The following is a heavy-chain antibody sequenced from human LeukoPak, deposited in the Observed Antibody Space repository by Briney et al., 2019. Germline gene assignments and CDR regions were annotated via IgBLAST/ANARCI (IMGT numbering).Heavy chain of an antibody. D-gene: IGHD3-22*01. CDR2: MYYSGST. J-gene: IGHJ4*02. Sequence: SETLSLTCTVSGGSISSGDYYWSWIRQPPGKGLEWIAYMYYSGSTYYNPSLKSRVTMSADTSKNQLSLKLSSVTAADTAVYYCARERSGYSLFDYWGQGTLVTVSS. V-gene: IGHV4-30-4*01. CDR3: ARERSGYSLFDY. CDR1: GGSISSGDYY.